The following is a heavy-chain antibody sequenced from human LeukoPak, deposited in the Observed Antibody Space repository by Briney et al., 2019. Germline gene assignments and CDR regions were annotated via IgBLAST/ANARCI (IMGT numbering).Heavy chain of an antibody. CDR1: GFTFSSYA. CDR3: AKEGPRQSMIVVVIKRYFDY. D-gene: IGHD3-22*01. Sequence: PGGSLRLSCAASGFTFSSYAMSWVRQAPGKGLEWVSAISGSGGSTYYADSVKGRFTISRDNSKNTLYLQMNSLRAEDTAVYYCAKEGPRQSMIVVVIKRYFDYWGQGTLVTVSS. V-gene: IGHV3-23*01. J-gene: IGHJ4*02. CDR2: ISGSGGST.